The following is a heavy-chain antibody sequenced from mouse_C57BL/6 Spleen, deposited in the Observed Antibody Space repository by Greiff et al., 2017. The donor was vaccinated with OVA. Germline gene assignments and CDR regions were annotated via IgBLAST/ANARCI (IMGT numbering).Heavy chain of an antibody. CDR2: ISGGGGNT. Sequence: EVKVEESGGGLVKPGGSLKLSCAASGFTFSSYTMSWVRQTPEKRLEWVATISGGGGNTYYPDSVKGRFTISRDNAKNTLYLQMSSLRSEDTALYYCARHVYDYDGGDYFDYWGQGTTLTVSS. CDR1: GFTFSSYT. D-gene: IGHD2-4*01. V-gene: IGHV5-9*01. CDR3: ARHVYDYDGGDYFDY. J-gene: IGHJ2*01.